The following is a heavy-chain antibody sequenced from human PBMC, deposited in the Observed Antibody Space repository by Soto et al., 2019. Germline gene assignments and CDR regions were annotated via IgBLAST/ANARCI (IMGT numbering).Heavy chain of an antibody. CDR1: GGTFSSYT. V-gene: IGHV1-69*02. D-gene: IGHD3-16*01. J-gene: IGHJ4*02. Sequence: QVQLVQSGAEVKKPGSSVKVSCKASGGTFSSYTISWVRQAPGQGLEWMGRIIPILGIANYAQKFQGRVTITADKSTSTAYMELSSLRSEDTAVYYCARGHGRMAPGGDGYCGQGTLVTVSS. CDR2: IIPILGIA. CDR3: ARGHGRMAPGGDGY.